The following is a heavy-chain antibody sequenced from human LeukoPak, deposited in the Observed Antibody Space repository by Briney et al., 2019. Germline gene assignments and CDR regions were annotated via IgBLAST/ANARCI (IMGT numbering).Heavy chain of an antibody. Sequence: GGSLRLSCAASGFTFSDYYMSWIRQAPGKGLEWVSYISSSGSTIYYADSVKGRFTIFRDNAKNSLYLQMNSLRAEDTAVYYCARGLRFLEWLDAFDIWGQGTMVTVSS. V-gene: IGHV3-11*04. D-gene: IGHD3-3*01. CDR2: ISSSGSTI. CDR3: ARGLRFLEWLDAFDI. CDR1: GFTFSDYY. J-gene: IGHJ3*02.